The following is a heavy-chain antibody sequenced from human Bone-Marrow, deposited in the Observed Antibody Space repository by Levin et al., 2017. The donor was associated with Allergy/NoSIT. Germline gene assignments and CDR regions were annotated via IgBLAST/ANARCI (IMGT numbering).Heavy chain of an antibody. Sequence: SETLSLTCAVYGGSFSGYYWSWIRQPPGKGLEWIGEINHSGSTNYNPSLKSRVTISVDTSKNQFSLKLSSVTAADTAVYYCARGSFSEAYCSSTSCMFDYWGQGTLVTVSS. V-gene: IGHV4-34*01. CDR2: INHSGST. J-gene: IGHJ4*02. CDR1: GGSFSGYY. CDR3: ARGSFSEAYCSSTSCMFDY. D-gene: IGHD2-2*01.